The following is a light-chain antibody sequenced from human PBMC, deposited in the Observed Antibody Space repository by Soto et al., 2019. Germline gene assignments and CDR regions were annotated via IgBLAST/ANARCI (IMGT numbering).Light chain of an antibody. Sequence: DIQMTQSPSTLSASVGDRVTITCRASQSINNYLAWYQQKPGKAPKLFIYKASTLESGVPSRFSGSGSGTEFTLSISSLQPDDFATYFCQQYESFQRTFGQGTKVEIK. CDR1: QSINNY. J-gene: IGKJ1*01. V-gene: IGKV1-5*03. CDR2: KAS. CDR3: QQYESFQRT.